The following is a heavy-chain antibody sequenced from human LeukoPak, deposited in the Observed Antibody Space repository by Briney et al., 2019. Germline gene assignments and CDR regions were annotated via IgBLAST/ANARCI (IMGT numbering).Heavy chain of an antibody. Sequence: QPGGSLRLSCAASGFTFSSYEMNWVRQAPGKGLEWVSYISSSGSTIYYADSVKGRFTISRDNAKNSLYLQMNSLRAEDTAVYYCARAQGITMVRGTPWGFDPWGQGTLVTVSS. CDR2: ISSSGSTI. J-gene: IGHJ5*02. CDR1: GFTFSSYE. CDR3: ARAQGITMVRGTPWGFDP. V-gene: IGHV3-48*03. D-gene: IGHD3-10*01.